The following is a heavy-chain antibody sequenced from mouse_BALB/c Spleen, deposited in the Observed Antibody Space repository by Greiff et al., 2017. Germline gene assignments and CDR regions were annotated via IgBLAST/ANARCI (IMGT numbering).Heavy chain of an antibody. D-gene: IGHD5-1*01. CDR3: TRWSNYAMDY. J-gene: IGHJ4*01. Sequence: QVQLQQSGAELARPGASVKMSCKASGYTFTSYYMYWVKQRPGQGLEWIGEINPSNGGTNFHEKFKSKATLTVDKSSSTAYMQLSSLTSEDSAVYYCTRWSNYAMDYWGQGTSVTVSS. V-gene: IGHV1S81*02. CDR1: GYTFTSYY. CDR2: INPSNGGT.